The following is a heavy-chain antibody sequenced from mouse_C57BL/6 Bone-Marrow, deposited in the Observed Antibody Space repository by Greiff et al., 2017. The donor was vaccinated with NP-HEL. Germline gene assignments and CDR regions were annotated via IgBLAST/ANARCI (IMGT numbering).Heavy chain of an antibody. Sequence: QVQLKQPGAELVKPGASVKLSCKASGYTFTSYWMQWVKQRPGQGLEWIGEIDPSDSYTNYNQKFKGKATLTVDTSSSTAYMQLSSLTSEDSAVYYCARADDWYFDVWGTGTTVTVSS. CDR2: IDPSDSYT. V-gene: IGHV1-50*01. J-gene: IGHJ1*03. CDR1: GYTFTSYW. CDR3: ARADDWYFDV.